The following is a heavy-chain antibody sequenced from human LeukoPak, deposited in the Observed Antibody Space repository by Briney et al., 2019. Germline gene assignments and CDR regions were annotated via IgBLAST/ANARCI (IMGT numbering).Heavy chain of an antibody. CDR3: AKGAARPYYYYGMDV. J-gene: IGHJ6*02. D-gene: IGHD2-2*01. V-gene: IGHV3-9*01. CDR2: VSWNSGII. Sequence: GGSLRLSCAASGFTFDDYAMHWVRQAPGKGLEWVSGVSWNSGIIGYADSVKGRFTISRDNAKNSLYLQMDSLRAEDTALYYCAKGAARPYYYYGMDVWGQGTTVTVSS. CDR1: GFTFDDYA.